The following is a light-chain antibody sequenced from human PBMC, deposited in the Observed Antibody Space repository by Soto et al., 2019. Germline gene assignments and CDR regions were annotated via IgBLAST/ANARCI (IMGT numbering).Light chain of an antibody. CDR1: SNYVGGFNS. CDR2: DVN. Sequence: QSALTLSRSVSGSPGQSITISCTATSNYVGGFNSISWYQQHPDKAPRLMIYDVNVRPSGVPHRFSGSRSGNTASLTISGLQAEDEADYFCCSYGGTDTHYVFGTGTKVTVL. CDR3: CSYGGTDTHYV. V-gene: IGLV2-11*01. J-gene: IGLJ1*01.